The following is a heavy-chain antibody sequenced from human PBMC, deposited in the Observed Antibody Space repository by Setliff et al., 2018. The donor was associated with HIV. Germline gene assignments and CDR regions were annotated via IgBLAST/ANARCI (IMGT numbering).Heavy chain of an antibody. CDR3: ASGGPLGWVRGVSNWFDP. J-gene: IGHJ5*02. CDR2: IYTSGST. CDR1: GGSISISD. Sequence: PSETLSLTCTVSGGSISISDWSWIRQPPGKGLEWIGRIYTSGSTNYNPSLKSRVTMSVDTSKNQFSLKLSSVTAADTAVYYCASGGPLGWVRGVSNWFDPWGQGTLVTVSS. V-gene: IGHV4-4*07. D-gene: IGHD3-10*01.